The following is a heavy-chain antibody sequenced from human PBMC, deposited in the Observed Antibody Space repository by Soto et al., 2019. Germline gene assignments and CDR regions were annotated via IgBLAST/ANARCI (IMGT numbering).Heavy chain of an antibody. CDR3: ARRVVTVTTGAYWYFDL. D-gene: IGHD4-17*01. J-gene: IGHJ2*01. CDR2: IYHSGST. CDR1: GGSISSSNW. Sequence: QVQLQESGPGLVKPSGTLSLTCAVSGGSISSSNWWSWVRQPPGKGLEWIGEIYHSGSTNYNPSLKSRVTISVDKSKNQFSLKLSSVTAADTAVYYCARRVVTVTTGAYWYFDLWGRGTLVTVSS. V-gene: IGHV4-4*02.